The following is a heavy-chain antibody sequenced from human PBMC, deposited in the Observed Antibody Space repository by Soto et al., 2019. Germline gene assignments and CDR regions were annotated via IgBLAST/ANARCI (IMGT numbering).Heavy chain of an antibody. V-gene: IGHV4-34*01. CDR1: GGSFTGYY. CDR3: ARHHVRGRTIAGAAEF. Sequence: SETLSLTCAVYGGSFTGYYWSWIRQPPGKGPEWIGEINQSGNTNYNPSLKSRVTISVDTSKNQLFLNLTSVTAADTAMYYCARHHVRGRTIAGAAEFWGQGTLVTVSS. D-gene: IGHD6-13*01. CDR2: INQSGNT. J-gene: IGHJ4*02.